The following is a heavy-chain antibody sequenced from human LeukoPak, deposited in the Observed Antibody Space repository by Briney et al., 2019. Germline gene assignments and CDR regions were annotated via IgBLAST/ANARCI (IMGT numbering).Heavy chain of an antibody. CDR1: GFTFSSYA. Sequence: PGGSLRLSCAASGFTFSSYAMHWVRQAPGKGLEWVAVISYDGSNKYYADSVKGRFTISRDNSKNTLYLQMNSLRAEDTAVYYCARAQGIAAAIGFGGQGTLVTVSS. J-gene: IGHJ4*02. CDR2: ISYDGSNK. V-gene: IGHV3-30-3*01. CDR3: ARAQGIAAAIGF. D-gene: IGHD6-13*01.